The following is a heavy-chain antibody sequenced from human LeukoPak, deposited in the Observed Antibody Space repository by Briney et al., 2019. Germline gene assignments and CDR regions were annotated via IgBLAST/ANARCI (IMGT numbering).Heavy chain of an antibody. D-gene: IGHD1-26*01. CDR3: ARDRREWELLDAFDI. CDR1: GFTFSSYS. Sequence: GGSLRLSCAASGFTFSSYSMNWVRQAPGKGLEWVSSTSSSSSYIYYADSVKGRFTISRDNAKNSLYLQMNSLRAEDTAVYYCARDRREWELLDAFDIWGQGTMVTVSS. V-gene: IGHV3-21*01. CDR2: TSSSSSYI. J-gene: IGHJ3*02.